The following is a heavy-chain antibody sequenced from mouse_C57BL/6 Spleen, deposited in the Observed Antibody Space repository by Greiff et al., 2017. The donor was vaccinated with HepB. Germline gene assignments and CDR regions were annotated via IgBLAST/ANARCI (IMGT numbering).Heavy chain of an antibody. J-gene: IGHJ2*01. CDR3: ARRYGSSYDDYFDY. CDR1: GFSLTSYA. Sequence: VQLQQSGPGLVAPSQSLSITCTVSGFSLTSYAISWVRQPPGKGLEWLGVIWTGGGTNYNSALKSRLSISKDNSKSQVFLKMNSLQTDDTARYYCARRYGSSYDDYFDYWGQGTTLTVSS. D-gene: IGHD1-1*01. V-gene: IGHV2-9-1*01. CDR2: IWTGGGT.